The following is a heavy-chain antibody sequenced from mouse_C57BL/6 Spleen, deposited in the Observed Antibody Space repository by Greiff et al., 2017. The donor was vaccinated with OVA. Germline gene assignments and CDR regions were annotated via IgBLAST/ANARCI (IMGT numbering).Heavy chain of an antibody. V-gene: IGHV1-53*01. CDR1: GYTFTSYW. CDR2: INPSNGGT. CDR3: ARRGSYYGSSPLGFAY. J-gene: IGHJ3*01. D-gene: IGHD1-1*01. Sequence: VQLQQPGTELVKPGASVKLSCKASGYTFTSYWMHWVKQRPGQGLEWIGNINPSNGGTNYNEKFKSKATLTVDKSSSTAYMQLSSLTSEDSAVYYCARRGSYYGSSPLGFAYWGQGTLVTVSA.